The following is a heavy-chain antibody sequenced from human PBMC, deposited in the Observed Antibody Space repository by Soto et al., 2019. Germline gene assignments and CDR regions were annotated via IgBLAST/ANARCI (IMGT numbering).Heavy chain of an antibody. CDR1: GYTFTGYY. CDR3: ARDLTIAVAGNWFDP. CDR2: INPNSGGT. J-gene: IGHJ5*02. Sequence: ASVKVSCKASGYTFTGYYMHWVRQAPGQGLEWMGWINPNSGGTNYAQKFQGWVTMTRDTSISTAYMELSRLRSDDTAVYYCARDLTIAVAGNWFDPWGQGTLVTVSS. D-gene: IGHD6-19*01. V-gene: IGHV1-2*04.